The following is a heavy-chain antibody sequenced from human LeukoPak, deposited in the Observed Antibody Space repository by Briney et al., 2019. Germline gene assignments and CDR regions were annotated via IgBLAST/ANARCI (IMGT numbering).Heavy chain of an antibody. V-gene: IGHV4-61*02. Sequence: PSETLSLTCTVSGGSISSGSYYWSWIRQPAGKGLEWIGRIYTSGSTNYNPSLKSRVTISVDTSKNQFSLKLSSVTAADTAVYYCARDGSGYDLALDYWGQGTLVTVSS. CDR3: ARDGSGYDLALDY. J-gene: IGHJ4*02. D-gene: IGHD5-12*01. CDR2: IYTSGST. CDR1: GGSISSGSYY.